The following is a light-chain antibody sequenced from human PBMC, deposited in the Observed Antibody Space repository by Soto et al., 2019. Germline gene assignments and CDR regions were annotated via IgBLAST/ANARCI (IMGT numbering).Light chain of an antibody. CDR1: QSVSSN. CDR2: GAS. Sequence: EILLTQSPSTLAVSPGERATLSCRASQSVSSNVAWYQQHPGQAPRLLIYGASSRATGIPDRFSGSGSGTDFTLTIRRLEPDDFAVYYCQKYGTFWTFGQGTKVDI. V-gene: IGKV3-20*01. CDR3: QKYGTFWT. J-gene: IGKJ1*01.